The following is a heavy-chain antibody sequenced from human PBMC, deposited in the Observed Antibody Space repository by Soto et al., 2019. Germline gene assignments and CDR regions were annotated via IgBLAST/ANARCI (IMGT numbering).Heavy chain of an antibody. CDR3: ASHLPPTNWGGGYFDY. CDR2: MSYSRST. Sequence: QLQLQESGPGLVKPSETLSLTCFVSGGSISSNNYYWGWIRQPPGKGLEWIGSMSYSRSTYYNPSLKSRVTISVDTSKNQFSLKLTSVTAADTAVYYWASHLPPTNWGGGYFDYWGQGPLVTVSS. CDR1: GGSISSNNYY. D-gene: IGHD7-27*01. J-gene: IGHJ4*02. V-gene: IGHV4-39*01.